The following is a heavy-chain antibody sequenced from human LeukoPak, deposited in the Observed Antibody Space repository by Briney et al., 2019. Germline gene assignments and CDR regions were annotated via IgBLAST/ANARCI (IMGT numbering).Heavy chain of an antibody. CDR1: GYTLTELS. Sequence: ASVKVSCKVSGYTLTELSMHWVRQAPGKGLEWMGGFDPEDGETIYAQKFQGRVTMTTDTSTSTAYMELRSLRSDDTAVYYCARDLADYYDSSGYSFLYYYGMDVWGQGTTVTVSS. CDR2: FDPEDGET. V-gene: IGHV1-24*01. J-gene: IGHJ6*02. CDR3: ARDLADYYDSSGYSFLYYYGMDV. D-gene: IGHD3-22*01.